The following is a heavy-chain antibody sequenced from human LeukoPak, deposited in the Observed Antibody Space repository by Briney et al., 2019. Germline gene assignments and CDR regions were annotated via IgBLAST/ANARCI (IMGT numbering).Heavy chain of an antibody. Sequence: ASVKVSCKASGYTFTSYDINWLRQATGQGLEWMGWMNPNSGNTGYAQKFQGRVTMTRNTSISTAYMELSSLRSEDTAVYYCARAFYYDSSGYYYHFDYWGQGTLVTVSS. V-gene: IGHV1-8*01. CDR1: GYTFTSYD. CDR3: ARAFYYDSSGYYYHFDY. D-gene: IGHD3-22*01. J-gene: IGHJ4*02. CDR2: MNPNSGNT.